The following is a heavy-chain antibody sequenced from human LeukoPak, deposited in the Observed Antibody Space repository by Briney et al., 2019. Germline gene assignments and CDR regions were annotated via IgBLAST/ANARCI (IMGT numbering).Heavy chain of an antibody. CDR2: ISGSGGST. Sequence: GGSLRLSCAASGFTFSNAWMSWVRQAPGKGLEWVSGISGSGGSTYSADSVKGRFTISRDNSKNTLYLQMNSLRAEDTAVYYCAKDTMIVVPDAFDIWGQGTMVTVSS. CDR1: GFTFSNAW. V-gene: IGHV3-23*01. J-gene: IGHJ3*02. D-gene: IGHD3-22*01. CDR3: AKDTMIVVPDAFDI.